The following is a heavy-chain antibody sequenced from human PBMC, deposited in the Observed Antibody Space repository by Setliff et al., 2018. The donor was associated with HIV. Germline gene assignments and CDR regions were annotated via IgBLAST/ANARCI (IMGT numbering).Heavy chain of an antibody. CDR2: INPNTGGT. CDR1: GYTFTGCY. D-gene: IGHD3-3*01. J-gene: IGHJ3*02. Sequence: ASVKVSCKASGYTFTGCYMHWVRQAPGQGLEWMGWINPNTGGTNFAQKFQGRVTMTRDTSISTAYMELSRLRSDDTAVYYCGRDPFWSGYDAFDIWGQGTMVTVSS. V-gene: IGHV1-2*02. CDR3: GRDPFWSGYDAFDI.